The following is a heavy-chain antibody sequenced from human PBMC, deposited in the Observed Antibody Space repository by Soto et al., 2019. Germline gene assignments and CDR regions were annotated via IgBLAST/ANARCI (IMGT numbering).Heavy chain of an antibody. V-gene: IGHV1-18*01. J-gene: IGHJ6*02. D-gene: IGHD2-2*01. CDR1: GYTFTSYG. Sequence: QVQLVQSGAEVKKPGASVKVSCKASGYTFTSYGISWVRQAPGQGLEWMGWISAYNGNTNYAQKLQGRVTMTTDTATSTAYMELRSLRSDGTAVYYCARDGCSSTSCSGFYYYYYGMDVWGQGTTVTVSS. CDR3: ARDGCSSTSCSGFYYYYYGMDV. CDR2: ISAYNGNT.